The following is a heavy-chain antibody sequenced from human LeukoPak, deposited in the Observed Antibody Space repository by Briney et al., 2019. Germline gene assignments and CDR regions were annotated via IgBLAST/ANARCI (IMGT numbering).Heavy chain of an antibody. CDR2: INHSGST. CDR3: AKDSVGDYYFDY. Sequence: SETLSLTCAVYGGSFSGYYWSWIRQPPGKGLEWIGEINHSGSTNYNPSLKSRVTISVDTSKNQFSLKLSSVTAEDTAVYYCAKDSVGDYYFDYWGQGTLVTVSS. J-gene: IGHJ4*02. CDR1: GGSFSGYY. V-gene: IGHV4-34*01. D-gene: IGHD3-10*01.